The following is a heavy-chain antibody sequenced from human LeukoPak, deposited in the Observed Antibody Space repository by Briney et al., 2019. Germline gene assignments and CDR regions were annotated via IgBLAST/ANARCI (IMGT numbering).Heavy chain of an antibody. CDR3: AKDRLQFGEGEYGMDV. J-gene: IGHJ6*02. CDR2: IRYDGSNK. V-gene: IGHV3-30*02. Sequence: GGSLRLSCAASGFTFSSYGMHWVRQAPGKGLEWVAFIRYDGSNKYYAGSVKGRFTISRDNSKNTLYLQMNSLRAEDTAVYYCAKDRLQFGEGEYGMDVWGQGTTVTVSS. D-gene: IGHD3-10*01. CDR1: GFTFSSYG.